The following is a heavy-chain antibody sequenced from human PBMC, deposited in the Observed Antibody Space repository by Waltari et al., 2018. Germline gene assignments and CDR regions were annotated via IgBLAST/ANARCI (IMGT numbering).Heavy chain of an antibody. Sequence: QVQVVESGGGVVQPGRSLRLSCAASGFKFSDYAMHWIRQAPGKGLDWGAVISYDGRNEYYADSVKGRFTISRDNSKNTLYLQMNSLRTEDTAVYYCARLDYWGQGTLVTVSS. J-gene: IGHJ4*02. V-gene: IGHV3-30*04. CDR2: ISYDGRNE. CDR1: GFKFSDYA. CDR3: ARLDY.